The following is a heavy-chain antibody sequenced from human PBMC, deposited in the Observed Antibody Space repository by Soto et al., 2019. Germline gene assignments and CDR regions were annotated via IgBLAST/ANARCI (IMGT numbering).Heavy chain of an antibody. CDR3: ARLALGYCISTSCLFDY. Sequence: SETLSLTCTVSGCSISSGDYYWSWIRQPPGKGLEWIGYIYYSGSTYYNPSLKSRVTISVDTSKNQFSLKLSSVTAADTAVYYCARLALGYCISTSCLFDYWGQGTLVTVSS. CDR1: GCSISSGDYY. D-gene: IGHD2-2*01. V-gene: IGHV4-30-4*01. CDR2: IYYSGST. J-gene: IGHJ4*02.